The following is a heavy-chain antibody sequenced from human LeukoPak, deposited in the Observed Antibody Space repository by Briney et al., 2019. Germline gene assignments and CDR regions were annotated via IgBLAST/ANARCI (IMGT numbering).Heavy chain of an antibody. D-gene: IGHD3-9*01. CDR1: GYSFTSYW. J-gene: IGHJ4*02. Sequence: GGSLQISCKGSGYSFTSYWIGWGRQVPGKGLEWVGIIYPGDSDTRYSPSFQGQVTVSADKSISTAYLQWSSLKASDTAMYYCARLYDILTGNSFDYWGQGTLVTVSS. CDR3: ARLYDILTGNSFDY. CDR2: IYPGDSDT. V-gene: IGHV5-51*01.